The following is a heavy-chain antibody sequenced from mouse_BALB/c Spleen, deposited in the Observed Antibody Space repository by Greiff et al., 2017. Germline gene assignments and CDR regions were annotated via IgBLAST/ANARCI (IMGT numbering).Heavy chain of an antibody. Sequence: EVKLLESGAELVRSGASVKLSCTASGFNIKDYYMHWVKQRPEQGLEWIGWIDPENGDTEYAPKFQGKATMTADTSSNTAYLQLSSLTSEDTAVYYCAYYYGSSYDAMDYWGQGTSVTVSS. CDR1: GFNIKDYY. V-gene: IGHV14-4*02. CDR3: AYYYGSSYDAMDY. J-gene: IGHJ4*01. D-gene: IGHD1-1*01. CDR2: IDPENGDT.